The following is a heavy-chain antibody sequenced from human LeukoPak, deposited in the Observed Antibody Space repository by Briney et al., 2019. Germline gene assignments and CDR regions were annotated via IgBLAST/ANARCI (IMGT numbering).Heavy chain of an antibody. D-gene: IGHD3-16*01. Sequence: ASVKVSCKASGYTFTSYAMHWVRQAPGQRLDGMGWINAGNGNTKYSQKFQGRVTITRDTSASTAYMELSSLRSEDTAVYYCAREVGDGALYFDYWGQGTLVPVSS. V-gene: IGHV1-3*01. CDR1: GYTFTSYA. CDR3: AREVGDGALYFDY. CDR2: INAGNGNT. J-gene: IGHJ4*02.